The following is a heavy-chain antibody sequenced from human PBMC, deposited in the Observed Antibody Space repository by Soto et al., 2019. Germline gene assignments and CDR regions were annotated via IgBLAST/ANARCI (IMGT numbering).Heavy chain of an antibody. CDR2: ISAYNGNT. V-gene: IGHV1-18*01. Sequence: GASVKVSCKASGYTFTSYGISWVRQAPGQGLEWMGWISAYNGNTNYAQKLQGRVTMTTDTSTSTAYMELRSLRSEDTAVYYCAMRITGTTTTDYWGQGTLVTVSS. CDR1: GYTFTSYG. J-gene: IGHJ4*02. D-gene: IGHD1-7*01. CDR3: AMRITGTTTTDY.